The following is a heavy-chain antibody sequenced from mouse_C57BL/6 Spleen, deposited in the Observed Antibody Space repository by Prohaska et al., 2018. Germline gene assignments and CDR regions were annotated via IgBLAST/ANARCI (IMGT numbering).Heavy chain of an antibody. V-gene: IGHV1-64*01. J-gene: IGHJ3*01. Sequence: QVQLQQPGAELVKPGASVKLSCKASGYTFTSYWMHWVKQRPGQGLEWIGMIHPNSGSTNYNEKFKSKATLTVDKSSSTAYMQLSSLTSEDSAVYYCALITTVVGAGAYWGQGTLVTVSA. CDR3: ALITTVVGAGAY. D-gene: IGHD1-1*01. CDR2: IHPNSGST. CDR1: GYTFTSYW.